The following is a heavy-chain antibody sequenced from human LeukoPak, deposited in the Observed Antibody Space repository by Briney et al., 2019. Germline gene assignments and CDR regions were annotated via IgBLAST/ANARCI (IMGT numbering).Heavy chain of an antibody. CDR3: ARAMKQQRANDAFDI. CDR1: GYTFTGYY. V-gene: IGHV1-2*02. D-gene: IGHD6-13*01. Sequence: ASVKVSCKASGYTFTGYYMHWVRQAPGQGLEWMGWINPNSGGTNYAQKFQGRVTMTRDTSISTAYMELSRLRSYDTAVYYCARAMKQQRANDAFDIWGQGTMVTASS. CDR2: INPNSGGT. J-gene: IGHJ3*02.